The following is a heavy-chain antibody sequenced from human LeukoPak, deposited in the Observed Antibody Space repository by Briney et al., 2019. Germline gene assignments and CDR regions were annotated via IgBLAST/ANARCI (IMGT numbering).Heavy chain of an antibody. V-gene: IGHV2-26*02. CDR2: IFSNDEK. J-gene: IGHJ5*02. Sequence: SGPVLAKPPEPLTLTSTVPGFSLTNARMGVSWIPQPPGKALEWHAHIFSNDEKSSITSLKSRLTIYKDTSKSQVVLTMTNMDPVDTATYYCARINVHIAARPWFDPWGQGTLVTVSS. CDR1: GFSLTNARMG. CDR3: ARINVHIAARPWFDP. D-gene: IGHD6-6*01.